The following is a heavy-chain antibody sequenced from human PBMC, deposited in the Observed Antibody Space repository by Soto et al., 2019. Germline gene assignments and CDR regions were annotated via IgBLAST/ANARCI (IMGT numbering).Heavy chain of an antibody. CDR2: INPSGGST. J-gene: IGHJ4*02. Sequence: QVQLVQSGAEVKKPGASVKVSCKASGYTFTSYYMHWVRQAPGQGLEWMGIINPSGGSTSYAQKFRGRVTMTRATSPSTVYVELSSLRSEDTAVYYCASDRQWGSSFDYWGQGTLVTVSS. CDR1: GYTFTSYY. D-gene: IGHD6-19*01. V-gene: IGHV1-46*03. CDR3: ASDRQWGSSFDY.